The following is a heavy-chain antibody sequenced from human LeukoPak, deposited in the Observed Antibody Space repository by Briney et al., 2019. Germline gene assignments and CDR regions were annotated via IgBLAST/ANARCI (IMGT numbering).Heavy chain of an antibody. CDR1: GFTFSSYG. Sequence: PGGSLRLSCAASGFTFSSYGMHRVRQAPGKGLEWVAFIRYDGSNKYYADSVKGRFTISRDNSKNTLYLQMNSLRAEDTAVYYCAKGRYFDWLIDYWGQGTLVTVSS. J-gene: IGHJ4*02. CDR2: IRYDGSNK. V-gene: IGHV3-30*02. CDR3: AKGRYFDWLIDY. D-gene: IGHD3-9*01.